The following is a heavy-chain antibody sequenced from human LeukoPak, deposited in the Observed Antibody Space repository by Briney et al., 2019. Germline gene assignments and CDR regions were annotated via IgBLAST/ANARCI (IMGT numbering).Heavy chain of an antibody. CDR1: GASISSHY. V-gene: IGHV4-59*11. D-gene: IGHD3-10*01. CDR3: AGGSTMIRGAADY. Sequence: SETLSLTCSVSGASISSHYWSWIRQPPGKGLEWIGYIYYSGSPNYNPSLKSRVTISVDTSKNQFSLKLSSVTAADTAVYFCAGGSTMIRGAADYWGQGTLVTVSS. J-gene: IGHJ4*02. CDR2: IYYSGSP.